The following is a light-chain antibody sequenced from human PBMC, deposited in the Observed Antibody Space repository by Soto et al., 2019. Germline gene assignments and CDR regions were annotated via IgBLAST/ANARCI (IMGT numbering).Light chain of an antibody. CDR3: AAWDDSLNGLV. CDR1: SSNIGSNA. Sequence: QPVLTQPPSASGTPGQRVTISCSGSSSNIGSNAVSWYQQIPGAAPKLLMYSNNQRPSGVPDRFSGSKSGTSASLAISGLQSEDETDYYCAAWDDSLNGLVFGGGTKLTV. J-gene: IGLJ2*01. CDR2: SNN. V-gene: IGLV1-44*01.